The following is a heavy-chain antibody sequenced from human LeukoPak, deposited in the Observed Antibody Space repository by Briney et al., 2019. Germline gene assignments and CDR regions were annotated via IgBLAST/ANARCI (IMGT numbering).Heavy chain of an antibody. Sequence: PGGSLRLSCAASGFTFSTYWMHWVRQAPGKGLVWVSRINADGRTTSYADSVKGRFTISRDDAKNTLYLQMNSLRAEDTAVYYCAKAPKYSSGPVGYWGQGTLVTVSS. CDR2: INADGRTT. V-gene: IGHV3-74*01. CDR1: GFTFSTYW. J-gene: IGHJ4*02. CDR3: AKAPKYSSGPVGY. D-gene: IGHD6-19*01.